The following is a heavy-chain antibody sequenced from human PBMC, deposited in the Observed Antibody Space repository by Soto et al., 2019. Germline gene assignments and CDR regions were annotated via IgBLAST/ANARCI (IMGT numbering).Heavy chain of an antibody. CDR2: IVVGSGNT. J-gene: IGHJ6*02. D-gene: IGHD1-1*01. CDR3: AATEATGGMDV. V-gene: IGHV1-58*01. CDR1: GFTFTSSA. Sequence: QMQLVQSGPEVKKPGTSVKVSCKASGFTFTSSAVQWVRQARGQRLEWIGWIVVGSGNTNYAQKFQERVTITRDMSTSTAYMELSSLRFEDTAVYYCAATEATGGMDVWGQGTTVTVSS.